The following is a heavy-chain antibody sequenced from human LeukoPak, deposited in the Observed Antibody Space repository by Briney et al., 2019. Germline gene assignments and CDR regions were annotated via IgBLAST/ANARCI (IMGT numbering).Heavy chain of an antibody. J-gene: IGHJ5*02. CDR2: IIPIFGTA. CDR3: AKPRDIVVVPAAPWDWFDP. CDR1: GGTFSSYA. Sequence: SVKVSCQASGGTFSSYAICWVRQAPGQGLEGMGGIIPIFGTATYAQKFQGRVTITTNESTSTAYMQLSSLRSEDTAVYSCAKPRDIVVVPAAPWDWFDPWGQGTLVTVSS. D-gene: IGHD2-2*01. V-gene: IGHV1-69*05.